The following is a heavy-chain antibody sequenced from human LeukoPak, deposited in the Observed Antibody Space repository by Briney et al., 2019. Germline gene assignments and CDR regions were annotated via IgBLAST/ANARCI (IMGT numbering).Heavy chain of an antibody. CDR1: GGTFSSYA. CDR2: IIPIFGTA. J-gene: IGHJ6*02. CDR3: ARDGRYCSGGSCPYYYYGMDV. Sequence: SVKVSCEASGGTFSSYAISWVRQAPGQGLEWMGGIIPIFGTANYAQKFQGRVTITADESTSTAYMELSSLRSEDTAVYYCARDGRYCSGGSCPYYYYGMDVWGQGTTVTVSS. D-gene: IGHD2-15*01. V-gene: IGHV1-69*13.